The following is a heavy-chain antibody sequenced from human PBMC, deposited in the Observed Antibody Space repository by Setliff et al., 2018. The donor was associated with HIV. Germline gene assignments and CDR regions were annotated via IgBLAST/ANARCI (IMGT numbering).Heavy chain of an antibody. CDR2: MSPINGNV. CDR1: GYTFTSYH. Sequence: ASVKVSCKASGYTFTSYHINWVRQAAGQGLEWMGWMSPINGNVGYAPKFRGRVTMTRNTSIGTAYMELSSLTSEDTAMYYCARWRWHQSEFDYWGQGTQVTVSS. CDR3: ARWRWHQSEFDY. V-gene: IGHV1-8*02. D-gene: IGHD3-3*01. J-gene: IGHJ4*02.